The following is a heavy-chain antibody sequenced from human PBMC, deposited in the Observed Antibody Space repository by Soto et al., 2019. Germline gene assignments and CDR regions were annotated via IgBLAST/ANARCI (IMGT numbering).Heavy chain of an antibody. J-gene: IGHJ4*02. D-gene: IGHD3-10*01. CDR3: ATSRSGYYYGPFDF. CDR2: ISTNSDYI. CDR1: GFTFSTYN. Sequence: PGGSLRLSCAASGFTFSTYNVNWVRQAPGKGLEWVSSISTNSDYISYADSMKGRFTISRDNAKNSLYLQMNSLRAEDTAVYYCATSRSGYYYGPFDFWGQGTLVTVS. V-gene: IGHV3-21*01.